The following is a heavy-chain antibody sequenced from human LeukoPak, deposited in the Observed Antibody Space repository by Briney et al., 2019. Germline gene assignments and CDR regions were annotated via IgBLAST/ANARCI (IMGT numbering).Heavy chain of an antibody. CDR2: IYYDGSNK. Sequence: GSLRLSCAASGFTFSNYGMHWVRQAPGKGLEWVALIYYDGSNKYYTDSVKGRFTISRDNSKNTLYLQMDSLRAEDTAVYYCANNFDYWGQRTLVTVSS. CDR3: ANNFDY. J-gene: IGHJ4*02. CDR1: GFTFSNYG. V-gene: IGHV3-33*06.